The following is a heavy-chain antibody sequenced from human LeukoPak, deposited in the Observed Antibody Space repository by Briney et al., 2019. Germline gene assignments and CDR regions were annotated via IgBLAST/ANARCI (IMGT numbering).Heavy chain of an antibody. V-gene: IGHV4-61*01. D-gene: IGHD3-22*01. Sequence: SETLSLTCTVSGDSISGSSYYWSWIWQPPGKGLQYIGYIHYSGTTNYNPSLKSRVTISVGTSKNQFSLKLSSVTAADTAVYYCARYYDSSGYWGTPHFDYWGQGTLVTVSS. CDR2: IHYSGTT. J-gene: IGHJ4*02. CDR3: ARYYDSSGYWGTPHFDY. CDR1: GDSISGSSYY.